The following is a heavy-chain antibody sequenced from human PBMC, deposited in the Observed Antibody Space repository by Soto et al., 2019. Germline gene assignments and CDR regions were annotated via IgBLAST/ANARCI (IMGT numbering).Heavy chain of an antibody. CDR3: ARAGFSGYYDSYYYYYGMDV. J-gene: IGHJ6*02. D-gene: IGHD3-22*01. CDR2: IIPIFGTA. Sequence: VASVKVSCKASGGTFSSYAISWVRQAPGQGLEWMGGIIPIFGTANYAQKFQGRVTITADESTSTAYMELSSLRSEDTAVYYCARAGFSGYYDSYYYYYGMDVWGQGTTVTVSS. CDR1: GGTFSSYA. V-gene: IGHV1-69*13.